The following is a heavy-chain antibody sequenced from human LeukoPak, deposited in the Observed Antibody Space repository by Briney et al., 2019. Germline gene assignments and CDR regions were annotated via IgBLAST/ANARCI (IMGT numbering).Heavy chain of an antibody. J-gene: IGHJ6*03. Sequence: GASVKVSCKASGYTFTSYDINWVRQATGQGLEWMGWMNPNSGNTGYAQKFQGRVTITRNTSISTAYMELSSLRSEDTAVYYCARCPSRKLVRLYYYYYMDVWGKGTTVTVSS. D-gene: IGHD6-13*01. CDR3: ARCPSRKLVRLYYYYYMDV. CDR1: GYTFTSYD. V-gene: IGHV1-8*03. CDR2: MNPNSGNT.